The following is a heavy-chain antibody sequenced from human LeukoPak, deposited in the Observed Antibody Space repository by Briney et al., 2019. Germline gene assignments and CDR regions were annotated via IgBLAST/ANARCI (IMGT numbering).Heavy chain of an antibody. CDR1: GYTFTGYY. D-gene: IGHD3-22*01. J-gene: IGHJ4*02. CDR3: ARTYYYDSSGYSDFGY. V-gene: IGHV1-2*02. CDR2: INPNSGGT. Sequence: ASVTVSCKASGYTFTGYYMHWVRQAPGQGLEWMGWINPNSGGTNYAQKFQGRVTMTRDTSISTAYMELSRLRSDDTAVYYCARTYYYDSSGYSDFGYWGQGTLVTVSS.